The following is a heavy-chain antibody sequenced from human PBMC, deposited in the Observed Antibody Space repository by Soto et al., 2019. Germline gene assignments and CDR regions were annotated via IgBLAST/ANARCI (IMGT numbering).Heavy chain of an antibody. J-gene: IGHJ4*02. CDR2: INHSGRT. D-gene: IGHD2-8*02. Sequence: QVQLQQWGAGLLKPSETLSLTCAVYGGSFSGYYWTWIRQPPGTGLEWIGEINHSGRTNYNPSLKSRVTISLDTSKNQFSLKLTSVTAADTAVYYCARDKITGLFDYWGQGTLVTVSS. CDR3: ARDKITGLFDY. CDR1: GGSFSGYY. V-gene: IGHV4-34*01.